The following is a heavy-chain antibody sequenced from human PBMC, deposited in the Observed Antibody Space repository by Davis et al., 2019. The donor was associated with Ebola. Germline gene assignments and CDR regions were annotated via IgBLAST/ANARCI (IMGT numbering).Heavy chain of an antibody. CDR2: IYYSGST. J-gene: IGHJ5*02. V-gene: IGHV4-59*01. CDR3: ARAPYYYDSSGYYNNNWFDP. D-gene: IGHD3-22*01. CDR1: GGSISSYY. Sequence: SETLSLTCTVSGGSISSYYWSWIRQPPGKGLEWIGYIYYSGSTNYNPSLKSRVTISVDTSKNQFSLKLSSVTAADTAVYYCARAPYYYDSSGYYNNNWFDPWGQGTLVTVSS.